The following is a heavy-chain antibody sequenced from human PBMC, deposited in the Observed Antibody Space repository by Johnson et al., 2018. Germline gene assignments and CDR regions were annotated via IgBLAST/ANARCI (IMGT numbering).Heavy chain of an antibody. J-gene: IGHJ6*03. CDR2: IYHSGST. CDR1: TGSFSGYY. Sequence: QVQLQQWGAGLLKPSETXSLTCSVHTGSFSGYYWSCFRQPPGKGLEWIGEIYHSGSTNYNPSLKSRVTISVDTSKNQFSLKRSSVTAADTAVYYCARPRYSSSSGAMDVWGKGTTVTVSS. D-gene: IGHD6-6*01. CDR3: ARPRYSSSSGAMDV. V-gene: IGHV4-34*01.